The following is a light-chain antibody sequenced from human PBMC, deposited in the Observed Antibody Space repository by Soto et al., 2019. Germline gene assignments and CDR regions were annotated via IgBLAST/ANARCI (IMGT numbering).Light chain of an antibody. V-gene: IGKV3-11*01. J-gene: IGKJ4*01. CDR2: DAS. CDR3: QQRKYWPPLT. Sequence: EIVLTQSPATLSLSPGERATLSCRASHSVNSYLAWYQHKPGQAPRLLIYDASNRAAGIPARFSGSGSGTDFTLTISSLEPEDFAISYCQQRKYWPPLTFGGGTKVEIK. CDR1: HSVNSY.